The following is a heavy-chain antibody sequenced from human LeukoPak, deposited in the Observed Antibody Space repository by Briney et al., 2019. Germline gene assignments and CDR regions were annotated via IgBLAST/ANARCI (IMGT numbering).Heavy chain of an antibody. J-gene: IGHJ4*02. V-gene: IGHV4-38-2*02. D-gene: IGHD3-22*01. CDR1: GYSISSGYY. Sequence: PSETLSLTCTVSGYSISSGYYWGWIRQPPGKGLEWIGYIYYSGSTNYNPSLKSRVTISVDTSKNQFSLKLSSVTAADTAVYYCARRGFYDSSGYYDYWGQGTLVTVSS. CDR2: IYYSGST. CDR3: ARRGFYDSSGYYDY.